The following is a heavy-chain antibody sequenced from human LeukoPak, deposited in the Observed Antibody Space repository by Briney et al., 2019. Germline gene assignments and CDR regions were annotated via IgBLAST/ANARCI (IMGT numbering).Heavy chain of an antibody. V-gene: IGHV4-59*01. D-gene: IGHD5-18*01. CDR3: ARAGANSYGHFDY. CDR2: IFYSGSA. Sequence: SETLSLTCTVSGGSIRSYYWSWIRQPPGKGLEWIGYIFYSGSANYSPSLQSRVTISIDASKNQFSLNLISVTAADTAVYYCARAGANSYGHFDYWGQGTLVTVSS. J-gene: IGHJ4*02. CDR1: GGSIRSYY.